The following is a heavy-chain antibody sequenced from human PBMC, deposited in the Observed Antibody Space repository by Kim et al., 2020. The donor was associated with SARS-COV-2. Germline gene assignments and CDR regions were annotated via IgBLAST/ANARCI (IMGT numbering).Heavy chain of an antibody. V-gene: IGHV3-23*01. J-gene: IGHJ5*01. CDR2: LTGSGGGT. Sequence: GGSLRLSCAASGFTFRSYAMNWVRQAPGRGLEWVSGLTGSGGGTNYADFAKGRFTISRDNSKNTVSLQMNSLTVEDTAVYYCAKEGDTSMVTYGWFDSWGQGTLVTVSS. CDR1: GFTFRSYA. D-gene: IGHD5-18*01. CDR3: AKEGDTSMVTYGWFDS.